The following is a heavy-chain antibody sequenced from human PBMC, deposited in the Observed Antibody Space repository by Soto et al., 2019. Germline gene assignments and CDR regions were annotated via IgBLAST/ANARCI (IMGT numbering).Heavy chain of an antibody. J-gene: IGHJ5*02. CDR2: MNPNSGNT. Sequence: QVQLVQSGAEVKKPGASVKVSCKASGYTFTSYDIDWVRQATGQGLEWMGWMNPNSGNTGYAQKFQGRVTMTRNTSISTAYMELSSLRSEDTAVYYCARERSNYATVRFDPWGQGTLVTVSS. CDR3: ARERSNYATVRFDP. CDR1: GYTFTSYD. D-gene: IGHD4-4*01. V-gene: IGHV1-8*01.